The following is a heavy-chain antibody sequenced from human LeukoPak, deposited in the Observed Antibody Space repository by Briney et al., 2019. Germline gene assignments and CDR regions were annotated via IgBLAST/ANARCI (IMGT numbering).Heavy chain of an antibody. Sequence: PSETLSLTCSVSGDSISNYYWSWIRQPPGKGLEWIGYIYYSGSTNYNPSLKSRVTISVDTSKNQFSLKLSSVTAADTAVYYCARERFVRGVMTFDYWGQGTLVTVSS. CDR2: IYYSGST. V-gene: IGHV4-59*01. CDR1: GDSISNYY. CDR3: ARERFVRGVMTFDY. J-gene: IGHJ4*02. D-gene: IGHD3-10*01.